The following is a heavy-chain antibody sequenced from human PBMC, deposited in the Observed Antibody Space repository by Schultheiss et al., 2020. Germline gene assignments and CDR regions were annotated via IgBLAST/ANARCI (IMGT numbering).Heavy chain of an antibody. D-gene: IGHD1-26*01. CDR1: GFTFSSYA. J-gene: IGHJ5*02. Sequence: LRLSCAASGFTFSSYAMSWVRQAPGKGLEWLAHIFSNDEKSYSTSLKSRLTISKDTSKSQVVLTMTNMDPVDTATYYCARNLGATMDNWFDPWGQGTLVTVSS. CDR2: IFSNDEK. V-gene: IGHV2-26*01. CDR3: ARNLGATMDNWFDP.